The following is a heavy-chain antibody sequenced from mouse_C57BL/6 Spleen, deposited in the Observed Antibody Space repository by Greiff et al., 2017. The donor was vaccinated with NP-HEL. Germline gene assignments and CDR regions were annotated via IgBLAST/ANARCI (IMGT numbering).Heavy chain of an antibody. Sequence: EVKVVESGGDLVKPGGSLKLSCAASGFTFSSYGMSWVRQTPDKRLEWVATISSGGSYTYYPDSVKGRFTISRDNAKNTLYLQMSSLKSEDTAMYYCARHKVDYYGSSLWFAYWGQGTLVTVSA. V-gene: IGHV5-6*01. CDR1: GFTFSSYG. J-gene: IGHJ3*01. CDR3: ARHKVDYYGSSLWFAY. D-gene: IGHD1-1*01. CDR2: ISSGGSYT.